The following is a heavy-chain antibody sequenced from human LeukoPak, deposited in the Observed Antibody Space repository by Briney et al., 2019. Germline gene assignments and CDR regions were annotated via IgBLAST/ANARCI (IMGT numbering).Heavy chain of an antibody. CDR1: GDTFSSYA. CDR3: ARVKLGRPYGSTGDFYNMDV. V-gene: IGHV1-69*05. J-gene: IGHJ6*03. CDR2: FIPMFGTA. Sequence: SVKVSCKASGDTFSSYAVTWVRQAPGQGLEWMGGFIPMFGTADYGQKFQDRVSITMDESSTTTYMEVSSLTSEDTAVYYCARVKLGRPYGSTGDFYNMDVWGKGTTVTVSS. D-gene: IGHD3-10*01.